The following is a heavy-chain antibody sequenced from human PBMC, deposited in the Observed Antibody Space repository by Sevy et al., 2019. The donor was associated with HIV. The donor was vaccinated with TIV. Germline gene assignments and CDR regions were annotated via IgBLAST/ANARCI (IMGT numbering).Heavy chain of an antibody. CDR2: IYYSGST. CDR1: GGSISSGGYY. J-gene: IGHJ5*02. Sequence: SETLSLTCTVSGGSISSGGYYWSWIRQHPGKGLEWIGYIYYSGSTYYNPSLKSRVTISVDTSKNQFSLKLSSVTAADTAVYYCARDCSSTSCYTNAPWGQGTLLTVSS. CDR3: ARDCSSTSCYTNAP. V-gene: IGHV4-31*03. D-gene: IGHD2-2*02.